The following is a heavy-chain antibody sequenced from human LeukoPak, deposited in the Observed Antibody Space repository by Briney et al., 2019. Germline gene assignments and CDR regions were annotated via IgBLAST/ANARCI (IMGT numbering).Heavy chain of an antibody. V-gene: IGHV3-48*03. CDR2: ISSSGSTI. CDR1: GFTFSSYE. CDR3: AKGGFGLMVAAPFDY. J-gene: IGHJ4*02. D-gene: IGHD2-15*01. Sequence: QPGGSLRLSCAASGFTFSSYEMNWVRQAPGKGLEWVSYISSSGSTIYYADSVKGRFTISRDNSKNTLYLQMNSLRAEDTAVYYCAKGGFGLMVAAPFDYWGQGTLVTVSS.